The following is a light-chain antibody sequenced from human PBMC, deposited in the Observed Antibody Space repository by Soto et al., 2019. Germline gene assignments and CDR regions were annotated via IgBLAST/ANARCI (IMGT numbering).Light chain of an antibody. CDR3: ATWDDSLSGPV. Sequence: QSVLRQPPSASGTPGQSVTISCSGSTSNIGSSSVYWYQQLPGTAPKVFIYENNRRPSGVPDRFSGSKSGTSASLAISGLRSEDEADYYCATWDDSLSGPVFGGWTKLTVL. CDR2: ENN. V-gene: IGLV1-47*01. CDR1: TSNIGSSS. J-gene: IGLJ2*01.